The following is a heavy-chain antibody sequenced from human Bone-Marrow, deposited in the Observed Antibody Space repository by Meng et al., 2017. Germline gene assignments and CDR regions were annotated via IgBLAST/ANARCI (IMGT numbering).Heavy chain of an antibody. CDR3: ARRGYSGYDPIDY. V-gene: IGHV5-51*01. Sequence: GESLKISCKGSGYSFTTYWVGWVRQMPGKGLEWMGIIYPGDSDTRYSPSFRGQITISADRTTRTAYLQWSSLKASDTAMYYCARRGYSGYDPIDYWGQGTLVTVSS. CDR2: IYPGDSDT. J-gene: IGHJ4*02. D-gene: IGHD5-12*01. CDR1: GYSFTTYW.